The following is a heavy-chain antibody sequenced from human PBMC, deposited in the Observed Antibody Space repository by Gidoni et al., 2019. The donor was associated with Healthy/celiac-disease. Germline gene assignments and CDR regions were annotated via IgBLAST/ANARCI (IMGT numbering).Heavy chain of an antibody. D-gene: IGHD6-13*01. Sequence: QVQLVESGGGVVQPGRSLRLSCAASGFTFSSYGMHWVRQAPGKGLEWVAVISYDGSNKYYADSVKGRFTISRDNSKNTLYLQMNSLRAEDTAVYYCAKDIRIAAAHYYYYGMDVWGQGTTVTVSS. CDR3: AKDIRIAAAHYYYYGMDV. CDR2: ISYDGSNK. V-gene: IGHV3-30*18. CDR1: GFTFSSYG. J-gene: IGHJ6*02.